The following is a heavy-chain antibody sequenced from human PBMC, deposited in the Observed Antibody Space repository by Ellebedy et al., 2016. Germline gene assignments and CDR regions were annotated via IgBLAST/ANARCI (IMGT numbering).Heavy chain of an antibody. V-gene: IGHV3-30*03. J-gene: IGHJ6*02. CDR3: ARDLSSYDFWNNYYYYALDV. Sequence: GGSLRLSCAAFGFTFSDAWMSWVRQAPGKGLEWVAVISYDGSHENYADSVKGRFSISRDNSKNTLYLQMNSLRAEDTAVYSCARDLSSYDFWNNYYYYALDVWGQGTTVTVSS. D-gene: IGHD3-3*01. CDR1: GFTFSDAW. CDR2: ISYDGSHE.